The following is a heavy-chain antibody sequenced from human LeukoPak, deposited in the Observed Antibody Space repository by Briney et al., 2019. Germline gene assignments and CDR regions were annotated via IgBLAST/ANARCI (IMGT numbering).Heavy chain of an antibody. CDR2: IVVGSGNT. Sequence: SVKVSCKASGFTFTSSAVQWVRQARGQRLEWIGWIVVGSGNTNYAQKFQERVTITRDMSTSTAYMELSSLRSEDTAVYYCAADSALRYSSGWSYYYGMDVWGQGTTVTVS. CDR3: AADSALRYSSGWSYYYGMDV. CDR1: GFTFTSSA. D-gene: IGHD6-19*01. J-gene: IGHJ6*02. V-gene: IGHV1-58*01.